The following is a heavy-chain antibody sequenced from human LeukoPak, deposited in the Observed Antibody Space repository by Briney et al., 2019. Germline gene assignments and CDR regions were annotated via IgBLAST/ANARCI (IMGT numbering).Heavy chain of an antibody. CDR2: IYYSGST. Sequence: PSEALSLTCTVSGGSISSYYWSWIRQPPGKGLEWIGYIYYSGSTNYNPSLKSRVTISVDTSKNQFSLKLSSVTAADTAVYYCARDRSGLLWGQGTMVTVSS. V-gene: IGHV4-59*01. CDR3: ARDRSGLL. J-gene: IGHJ3*01. CDR1: GGSISSYY. D-gene: IGHD1-26*01.